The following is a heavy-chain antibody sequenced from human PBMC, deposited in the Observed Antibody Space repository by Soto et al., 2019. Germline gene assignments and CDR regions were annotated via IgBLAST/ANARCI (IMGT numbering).Heavy chain of an antibody. D-gene: IGHD3-22*01. J-gene: IGHJ4*02. CDR2: LYYGRSA. CDR3: TGPLYYYDDSGSDY. Sequence: ETLSLTCAVSGDSISSYYCMWIRQPPGKGLESIGYLYYGRSANYNPSLKSRVTLSVDTSTNQCSLTLSSMTAADTALYYCTGPLYYYDDSGSDYWGQGTLVTVSS. CDR1: GDSISSYY. V-gene: IGHV4-59*01.